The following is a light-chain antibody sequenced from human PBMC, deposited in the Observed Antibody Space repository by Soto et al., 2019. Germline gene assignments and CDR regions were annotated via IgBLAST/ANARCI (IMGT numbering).Light chain of an antibody. J-gene: IGKJ4*01. Sequence: EIVLTQSPLSLPVTPGEPASISCRSSQSLLHDNGNTYLDWYLQKPGQAPQLLIYLASIRASGVPDRFSGSGSGTDFTLKISRVEAEDVGLYYCMQALQIPLTFGGGTKVEIK. CDR2: LAS. V-gene: IGKV2-28*01. CDR1: QSLLHDNGNTY. CDR3: MQALQIPLT.